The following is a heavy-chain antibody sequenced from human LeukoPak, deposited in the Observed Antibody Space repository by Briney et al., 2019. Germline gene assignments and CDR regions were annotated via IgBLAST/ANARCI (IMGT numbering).Heavy chain of an antibody. Sequence: SETLSLTCTVSGDSINNYYWSCIRQPPGKGLEWIGYIYYSGSTNYNPSLKSRVTISVDTSKNQFSLNLSSVTAADTAVYYCARHDPRGEPARLGFFDYWGQGTLVTVSS. CDR1: GDSINNYY. V-gene: IGHV4-59*08. D-gene: IGHD6-6*01. CDR2: IYYSGST. CDR3: ARHDPRGEPARLGFFDY. J-gene: IGHJ4*02.